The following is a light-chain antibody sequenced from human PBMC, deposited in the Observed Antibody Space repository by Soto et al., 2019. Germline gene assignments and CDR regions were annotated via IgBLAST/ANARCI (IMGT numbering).Light chain of an antibody. CDR2: EVS. J-gene: IGLJ3*02. V-gene: IGLV2-8*01. CDR3: SSYAGTNNWV. Sequence: QSALTQPPSASGSPGQSVTISCTGTSSDVGGYNYVSWYQQHPGKAPNLMIYEVSKRPSGVPDRFSGSKSGNTASLTVSGLQAEDEAAYYCSSYAGTNNWVFGGGTKLTVL. CDR1: SSDVGGYNY.